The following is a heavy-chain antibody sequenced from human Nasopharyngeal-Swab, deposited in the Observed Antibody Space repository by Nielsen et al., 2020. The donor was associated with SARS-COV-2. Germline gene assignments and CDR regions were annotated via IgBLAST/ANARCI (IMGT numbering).Heavy chain of an antibody. J-gene: IGHJ6*02. CDR3: AREGAEAMVNYYYYYGMDV. Sequence: GGSLRLSCAASGFTFSSYEMNWVRQAPGKGLEWVSYISSSGSTIYYADSVKGRFTISRDNAKNSLYLQMNSLRAEDTAVYYCAREGAEAMVNYYYYYGMDVWGQGTTVTVSS. CDR2: ISSSGSTI. V-gene: IGHV3-48*03. CDR1: GFTFSSYE. D-gene: IGHD5-18*01.